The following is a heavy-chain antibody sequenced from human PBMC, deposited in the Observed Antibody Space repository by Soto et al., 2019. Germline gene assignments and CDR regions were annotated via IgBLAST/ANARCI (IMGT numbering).Heavy chain of an antibody. CDR1: GGPISSGGYY. Sequence: QVQLQESGPGLVKPSQTLSLTCTVSGGPISSGGYYWSWIRQHPGKGLEWIGYIYYSGSTYYNPSLKSRVTISVDTSKNQFSLKLSSVTAADTAVYYCARDLQYSRLFYGMDVWGQGTTVTVSS. CDR2: IYYSGST. CDR3: ARDLQYSRLFYGMDV. J-gene: IGHJ6*02. V-gene: IGHV4-31*03. D-gene: IGHD6-13*01.